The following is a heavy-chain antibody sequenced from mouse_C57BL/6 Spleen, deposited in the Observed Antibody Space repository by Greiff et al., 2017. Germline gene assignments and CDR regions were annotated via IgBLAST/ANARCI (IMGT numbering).Heavy chain of an antibody. D-gene: IGHD2-4*01. Sequence: EVHLVESGGGLVKPGGSLKLSCAASGFTFSSYAMSWVRQTPEKRLEWVATISDGGSYTYYPDNVKGRFTISRDNAKNNLYLQMSHLKSEDTALYYCARYKGLRLGTGYYLDYWGQGTTLTVSS. CDR3: ARYKGLRLGTGYYLDY. J-gene: IGHJ2*01. V-gene: IGHV5-4*01. CDR1: GFTFSSYA. CDR2: ISDGGSYT.